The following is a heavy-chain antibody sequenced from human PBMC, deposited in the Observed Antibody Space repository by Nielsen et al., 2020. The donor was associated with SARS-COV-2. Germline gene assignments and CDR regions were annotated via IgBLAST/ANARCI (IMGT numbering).Heavy chain of an antibody. J-gene: IGHJ6*02. V-gene: IGHV3-23*01. CDR3: AKGSGYSYGFYYGMDV. CDR2: ISGSGGST. CDR1: GFTFSSYA. Sequence: GESLKISCAASGFTFSSYAMSWVRQAPGKGLEWVSAISGSGGSTYYADSVKGRFTISRDNAKNSLYLQMNSLRAEDTALYYCAKGSGYSYGFYYGMDVWGQGTTVTVSS. D-gene: IGHD5-18*01.